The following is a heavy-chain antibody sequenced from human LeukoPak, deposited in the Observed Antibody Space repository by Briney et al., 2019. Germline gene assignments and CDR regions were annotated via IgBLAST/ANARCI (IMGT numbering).Heavy chain of an antibody. CDR2: ISSSSSYI. J-gene: IGHJ6*03. Sequence: GGSLRLSCAASGFTFSSYSMNWVRQAPGKGLEWVSSISSSSSYIYYADSVKGRFTISRDNSKNSLYLQMNSLGAEDTALYYCAKDPGSGSYYYYYMDVWGKGTTVTVSS. D-gene: IGHD3-10*01. CDR3: AKDPGSGSYYYYYMDV. V-gene: IGHV3-21*04. CDR1: GFTFSSYS.